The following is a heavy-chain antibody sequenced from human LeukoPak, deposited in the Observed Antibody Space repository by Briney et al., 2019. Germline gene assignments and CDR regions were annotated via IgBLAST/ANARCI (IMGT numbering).Heavy chain of an antibody. J-gene: IGHJ4*02. CDR3: ARVRGGYRCLDY. CDR1: GFTFSSYT. Sequence: QPGGSLRLSCAASGFTFSSYTMHWVRQAPGKGLEYVSAISNDGSSTYYANSVKGGFTISRDNSKNMVYLQMGSLRAEDMAVYYCARVRGGYRCLDYWGQGALVAVSS. CDR2: ISNDGSST. D-gene: IGHD5-12*01. V-gene: IGHV3-64*01.